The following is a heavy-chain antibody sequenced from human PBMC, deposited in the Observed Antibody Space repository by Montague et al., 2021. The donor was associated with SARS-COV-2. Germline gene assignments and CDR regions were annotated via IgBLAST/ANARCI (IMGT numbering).Heavy chain of an antibody. CDR3: ASFMIQAVPNY. Sequence: TLSLTCTVSGASISSGGYYWSWIRQHPGKGLEWIGYIFHSGTTYYSPSLESRVTMSVDTSENQFSLKLASVTAADTAVYYCASFMIQAVPNYWGQGNLVTVSS. CDR2: IFHSGTT. V-gene: IGHV4-31*03. CDR1: GASISSGGYY. J-gene: IGHJ4*02. D-gene: IGHD3-16*01.